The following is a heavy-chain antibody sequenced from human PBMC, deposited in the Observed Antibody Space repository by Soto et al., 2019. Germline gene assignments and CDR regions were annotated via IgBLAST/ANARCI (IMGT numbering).Heavy chain of an antibody. CDR3: ASRGTAMVDY. J-gene: IGHJ4*02. CDR2: IYYSGST. V-gene: IGHV4-39*01. CDR1: GGSISSSSYY. Sequence: SETLSLTCTVSGGSISSSSYYWGWIRQPPGKGLEWIGSIYYSGSTYYNPSLKSRVTISVDTSKNQFSLKLSSVTAADTAVYYCASRGTAMVDYWGQGTLVTVSS. D-gene: IGHD5-18*01.